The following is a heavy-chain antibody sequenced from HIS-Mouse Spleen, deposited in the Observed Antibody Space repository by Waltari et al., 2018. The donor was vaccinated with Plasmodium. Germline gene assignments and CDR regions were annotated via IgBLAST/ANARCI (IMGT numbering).Heavy chain of an antibody. CDR1: GGSISSSSYY. J-gene: IGHJ4*02. V-gene: IGHV4-39*01. D-gene: IGHD1-26*01. CDR2: IYYSCST. CDR3: ARRGGSYYYFDY. Sequence: QLQLQESGPGLVKPSETLSLTCTVSGGSISSSSYYWGWIRPHPGKGLGWIGSIYYSCSTYYNPSLKSLVTISVDTSKNQFFLKLSSVTAADTAVYYCARRGGSYYYFDYWGQGTLVTVSS.